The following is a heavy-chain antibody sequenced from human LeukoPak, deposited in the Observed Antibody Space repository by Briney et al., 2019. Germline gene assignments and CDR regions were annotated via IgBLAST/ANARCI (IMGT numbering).Heavy chain of an antibody. Sequence: SETLSLTCTVSGDSISSYYWSWIRQPPGKGLEWIGYIYYSGGTDYNPSLKSRVTISVDTSKNQFSLKLRSVTAADTAVYYCAGTGIAVAGIFDYWGQGTLVTVSS. D-gene: IGHD6-19*01. CDR1: GDSISSYY. CDR3: AGTGIAVAGIFDY. J-gene: IGHJ4*02. CDR2: IYYSGGT. V-gene: IGHV4-59*08.